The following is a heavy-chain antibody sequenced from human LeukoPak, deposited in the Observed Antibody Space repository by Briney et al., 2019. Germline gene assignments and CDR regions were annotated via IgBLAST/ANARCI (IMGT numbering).Heavy chain of an antibody. V-gene: IGHV4-34*01. CDR2: INHSGST. J-gene: IGHJ5*02. CDR1: GGSFSGYY. D-gene: IGHD4-17*01. Sequence: PSETLSLTCAVYGGSFSGYYWSWIRQPPGKGLEWIGEINHSGSTNYNPSLKSRVTISVDTSKNQFSLKLSSVTAADTAVYYCARERLRRRWFDPWGQGTLVTVSS. CDR3: ARERLRRRWFDP.